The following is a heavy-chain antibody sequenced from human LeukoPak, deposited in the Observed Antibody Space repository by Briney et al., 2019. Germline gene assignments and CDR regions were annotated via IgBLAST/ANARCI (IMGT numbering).Heavy chain of an antibody. Sequence: GGSLRLSCAASVFTFSSYEMKWVRQAPGKGLEWVSYISSSGSTIYYADSVKGRFTISRDNSKNTLYLQMNSLRAEDTAVYYCARDSLMVRGGGHFDYWGQGTLVTVSS. J-gene: IGHJ4*02. V-gene: IGHV3-48*03. CDR2: ISSSGSTI. D-gene: IGHD3-10*01. CDR3: ARDSLMVRGGGHFDY. CDR1: VFTFSSYE.